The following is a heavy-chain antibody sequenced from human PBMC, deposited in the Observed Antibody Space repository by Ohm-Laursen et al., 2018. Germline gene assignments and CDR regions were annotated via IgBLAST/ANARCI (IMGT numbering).Heavy chain of an antibody. Sequence: SLRLSCAASGFSFSHAWMAWVRQAPGKGLERVGRIKRKADGETTDYAAPVKDRLTISRDDSKTTLYLQMNSLKTEDTAVYYCATGLPADDAFNIWGQGTMVTVSS. V-gene: IGHV3-15*01. CDR2: IKRKADGETT. J-gene: IGHJ3*02. CDR3: ATGLPADDAFNI. CDR1: GFSFSHAW.